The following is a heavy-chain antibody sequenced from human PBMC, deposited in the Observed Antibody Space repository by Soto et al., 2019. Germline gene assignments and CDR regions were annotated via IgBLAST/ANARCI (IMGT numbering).Heavy chain of an antibody. CDR1: GFTFSGYS. J-gene: IGHJ5*02. CDR3: ARDLGYSYGRCLDP. V-gene: IGHV3-21*01. Sequence: GSLRLSCAASGFTFSGYSMNWVRQAPGKGLEWVSSLSGSSNYVYYADSVKGRFTISRDNAKNSLYLQMNDLTAEDTAVYYCARDLGYSYGRCLDPWGQGTLVTVSS. D-gene: IGHD5-18*01. CDR2: LSGSSNYV.